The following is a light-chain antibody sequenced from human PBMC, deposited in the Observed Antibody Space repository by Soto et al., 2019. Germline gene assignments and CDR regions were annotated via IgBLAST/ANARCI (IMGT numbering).Light chain of an antibody. CDR3: HQYGSSPRT. V-gene: IGKV3-20*01. J-gene: IGKJ1*01. CDR2: GAS. CDR1: QSVSSSY. Sequence: EIVLKQSPGTLSLSPGESAPLSCRASQSVSSSYLAWYQQKPGQATRLLIYGASSRATGIPDRFSGSGSGTDFALNISRLEPEDFAVYYCHQYGSSPRTFGQGTKVE.